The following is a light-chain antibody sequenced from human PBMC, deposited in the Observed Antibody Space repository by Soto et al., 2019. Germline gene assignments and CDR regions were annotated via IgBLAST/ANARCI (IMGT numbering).Light chain of an antibody. J-gene: IGKJ1*01. CDR1: ESISTW. CDR3: QQYNRYPRT. V-gene: IGKV1-5*01. CDR2: DAS. Sequence: DIQMTQSPSTLSASVGDRVTITCRASESISTWLAWYQQKPGKSPKLLIYDASRLESGVPSRFSGSGSGTEFSLTISSLQTDDFATYYCQQYNRYPRTFGQGTKVDIK.